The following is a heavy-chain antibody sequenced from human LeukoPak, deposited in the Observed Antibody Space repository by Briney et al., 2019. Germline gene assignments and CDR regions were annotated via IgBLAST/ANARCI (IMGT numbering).Heavy chain of an antibody. D-gene: IGHD2-15*01. CDR3: ARGLLGLSHYYGMDV. CDR2: INHSGST. Sequence: PSETLSLTCAVYGGSFSGNYWSWIRQPPGKGLEWIGEINHSGSTNYNPSLKSRVTISVDTSKNQFSLKLSSVTAADTAVYYCARGLLGLSHYYGMDVWGQGTTVTVSS. CDR1: GGSFSGNY. J-gene: IGHJ6*02. V-gene: IGHV4-34*01.